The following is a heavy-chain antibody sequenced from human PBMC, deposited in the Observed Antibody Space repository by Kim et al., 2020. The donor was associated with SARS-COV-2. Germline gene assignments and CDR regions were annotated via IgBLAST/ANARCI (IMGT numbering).Heavy chain of an antibody. J-gene: IGHJ4*02. V-gene: IGHV3-48*02. D-gene: IGHD7-27*01. Sequence: ADSVKGRFTNSRDNAKNSLYLQMNSLRDEDTAVYYCARDGDPAGPSYFDYWGQGTLVTVSS. CDR3: ARDGDPAGPSYFDY.